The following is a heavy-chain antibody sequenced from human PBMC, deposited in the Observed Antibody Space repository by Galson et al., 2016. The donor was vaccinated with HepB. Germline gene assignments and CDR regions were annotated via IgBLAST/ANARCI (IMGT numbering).Heavy chain of an antibody. V-gene: IGHV4-59*01. CDR1: GASISGYY. D-gene: IGHD6-19*01. J-gene: IGHJ6*02. Sequence: ETLSLTCTVSGASISGYYLSWIRQPPGKGLEWIGYIYFSGRTNYNPSLTSRVTISVDTSKNQFSLKLSSVTAADTAVYYCARDDSGGWYGFHYGMDVWGQGTTVTVSS. CDR2: IYFSGRT. CDR3: ARDDSGGWYGFHYGMDV.